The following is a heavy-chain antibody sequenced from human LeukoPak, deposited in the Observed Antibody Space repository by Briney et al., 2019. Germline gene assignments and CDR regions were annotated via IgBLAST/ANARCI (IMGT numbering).Heavy chain of an antibody. D-gene: IGHD3-22*01. J-gene: IGHJ4*02. Sequence: SETLSLTCTVSGGSISSSSYYWGWIRQPPGKGLEWIGSIYDSGSTYYNPSLESRLTISVDTSKNQFSLKLSSVTAADTAVYYCASSPSGYWWNFDCWGQGALVTVSS. CDR2: IYDSGST. CDR1: GGSISSSSYY. CDR3: ASSPSGYWWNFDC. V-gene: IGHV4-39*01.